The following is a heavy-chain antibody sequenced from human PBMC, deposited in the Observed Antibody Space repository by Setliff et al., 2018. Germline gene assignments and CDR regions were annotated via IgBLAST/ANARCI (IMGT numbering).Heavy chain of an antibody. CDR2: INPHGSEK. V-gene: IGHV3-7*01. CDR1: GLSYTNDW. J-gene: IGHJ4*02. Sequence: GGSLRLSCTASGLSYTNDWVSWVRQAPGKGVEWLASINPHGSEKYYADSVKGRFTISRDNAKNSLSLQMNNLRSEDTAVYYCFGAGTCSYWGQGTQVTVSS. D-gene: IGHD3-10*01. CDR3: FGAGTCSY.